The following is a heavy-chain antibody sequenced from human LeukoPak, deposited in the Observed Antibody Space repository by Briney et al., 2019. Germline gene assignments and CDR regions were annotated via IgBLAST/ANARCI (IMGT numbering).Heavy chain of an antibody. CDR3: SRDDDSYKQGNV. Sequence: SETLSLTCTVSDDSISTNSYYWTWIRQPPGTGLEWVASLHNSGTPYYSPSLSSRISIFVDTSKRQFSLQVRSVTASDTAMYYCSRDDDSYKQGNVWGQGTLVTVSS. J-gene: IGHJ4*02. V-gene: IGHV4-39*02. D-gene: IGHD5-24*01. CDR2: LHNSGTP. CDR1: DDSISTNSYY.